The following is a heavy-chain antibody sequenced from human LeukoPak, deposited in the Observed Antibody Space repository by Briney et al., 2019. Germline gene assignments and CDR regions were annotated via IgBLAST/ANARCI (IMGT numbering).Heavy chain of an antibody. D-gene: IGHD2-21*02. CDR3: ASFPAIVVVTARVGY. CDR2: ISGSGDST. J-gene: IGHJ4*02. V-gene: IGHV3-23*01. Sequence: GGSLRLSCAASGFTFSSYAIHWVRQAPGKGLEWVSGISGSGDSTYYADSVKGRFTISRDNSKNTLYLQMNSLRAEDTAVYYCASFPAIVVVTARVGYWGQGTLVTVSS. CDR1: GFTFSSYA.